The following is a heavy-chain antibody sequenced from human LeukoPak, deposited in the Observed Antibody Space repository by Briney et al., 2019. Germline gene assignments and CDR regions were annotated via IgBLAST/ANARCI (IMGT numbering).Heavy chain of an antibody. D-gene: IGHD3-10*01. CDR3: ARRPGGWGIYYPPPGPPPRAVFDI. Sequence: GASVKVSCKASGYTFTSYGISWVRQAPGQGLEWMGWISAYNGNTNYAQKLQGRVTMTTDTSTSTAYMELRSLRSDDTAVYYCARRPGGWGIYYPPPGPPPRAVFDIWGQGTMVTVSS. CDR1: GYTFTSYG. V-gene: IGHV1-18*01. CDR2: ISAYNGNT. J-gene: IGHJ3*02.